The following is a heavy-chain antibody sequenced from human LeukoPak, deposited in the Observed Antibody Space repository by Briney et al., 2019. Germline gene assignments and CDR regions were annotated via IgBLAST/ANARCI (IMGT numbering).Heavy chain of an antibody. D-gene: IGHD3-10*01. CDR1: GYTFTSYY. CDR2: INPSGGST. J-gene: IGHJ4*02. CDR3: AREEDYYGSGSYYTPLTPFDY. V-gene: IGHV1-46*01. Sequence: GASVKVSCKASGYTFTSYYMHWVRQAPGQGLEWMGIINPSGGSTSYAQKFQGRVTMTRDTSTSTVYMELSSLRSEDTAVYYCAREEDYYGSGSYYTPLTPFDYWGQGTLVTVSS.